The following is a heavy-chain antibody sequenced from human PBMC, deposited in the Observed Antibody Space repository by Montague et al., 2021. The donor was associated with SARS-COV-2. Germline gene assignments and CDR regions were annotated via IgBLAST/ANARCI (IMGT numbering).Heavy chain of an antibody. CDR3: ARDRLVKYVDYYYYYGMGV. V-gene: IGHV3-48*04. CDR1: GFTFSSYS. D-gene: IGHD6-6*01. Sequence: SLRLSCAASGFTFSSYSMNWVRQAPGKGLEWVSYISSSSSTIYYADSVKGRFTISRDNAKNSLYLKMNSLRAEDTAVYYCARDRLVKYVDYYYYYGMGVWGQGTTVTVSS. CDR2: ISSSSSTI. J-gene: IGHJ6*02.